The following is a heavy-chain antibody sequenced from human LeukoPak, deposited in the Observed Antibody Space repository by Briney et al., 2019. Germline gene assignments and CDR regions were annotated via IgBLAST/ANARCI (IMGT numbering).Heavy chain of an antibody. Sequence: ASVKVSCKASGYIFTNYGISWVRQAPGQGLEWMGWISGDNDNTYYAQKYQGIVTMTTDTSTNTAYMELRSLRSDDTAVYYCARATSLGDSSGYYYPDSWGQGTLVTVSS. CDR2: ISGDNDNT. CDR3: ARATSLGDSSGYYYPDS. CDR1: GYIFTNYG. V-gene: IGHV1-18*01. D-gene: IGHD3-22*01. J-gene: IGHJ5*01.